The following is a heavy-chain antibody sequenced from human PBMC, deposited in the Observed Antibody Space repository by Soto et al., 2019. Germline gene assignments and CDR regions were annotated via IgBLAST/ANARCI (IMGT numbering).Heavy chain of an antibody. J-gene: IGHJ4*02. CDR2: TSYDGNNE. CDR1: GFTFSNYA. CDR3: AKDKGVFNWATSYFDY. Sequence: QVQLVESGGGVVQPGRSLRLSCAASGFTFSNYAMHWVRQAPGKGLEWVALTSYDGNNEYYTDSVKGRFTISRDNSKNTLFLQMNSPRPEDTAVYYCAKDKGVFNWATSYFDYWGQEALVTVSS. V-gene: IGHV3-30*18. D-gene: IGHD1-1*01.